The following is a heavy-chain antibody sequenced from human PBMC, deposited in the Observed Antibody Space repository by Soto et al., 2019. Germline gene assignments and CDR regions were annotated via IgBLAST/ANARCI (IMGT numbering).Heavy chain of an antibody. CDR1: GFTFSSYG. J-gene: IGHJ5*02. V-gene: IGHV3-33*01. CDR2: IWYDGSNK. D-gene: IGHD2-8*01. CDR3: ARESGGYCTNSVCYTRGWFDP. Sequence: PGGSLRLSCAASGFTFSSYGMHWVRQAPGKGLEWVAVIWYDGSNKYYADSVKDRFPIPRDNSKNTMYLQMNSLRAEDTAVYYCARESGGYCTNSVCYTRGWFDPWGQGTLVTVSS.